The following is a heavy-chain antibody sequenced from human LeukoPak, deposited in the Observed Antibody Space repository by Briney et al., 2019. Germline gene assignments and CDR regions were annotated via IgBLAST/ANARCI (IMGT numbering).Heavy chain of an antibody. CDR3: ARHPRAGAFDI. Sequence: SETLSLTCTVSGGSISSYYWSWIRQPPGKGLEWNGYIYYSGSTNYNPSLKSRVTISVDTSKNQFSLKLSSVTAADTAVYYCARHPRAGAFDIWGQGTMVTVSS. J-gene: IGHJ3*02. D-gene: IGHD3-10*01. V-gene: IGHV4-59*01. CDR2: IYYSGST. CDR1: GGSISSYY.